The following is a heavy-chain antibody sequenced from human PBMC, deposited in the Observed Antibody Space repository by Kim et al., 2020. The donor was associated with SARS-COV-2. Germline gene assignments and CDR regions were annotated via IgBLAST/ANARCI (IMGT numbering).Heavy chain of an antibody. CDR3: AKDHYSSSWFDP. J-gene: IGHJ5*02. V-gene: IGHV3-30*02. D-gene: IGHD6-6*01. Sequence: YYADSVKGRFTISRDNSKNTLYLQMNSLRAEDTAVYYCAKDHYSSSWFDPWGQGTLVTVSS.